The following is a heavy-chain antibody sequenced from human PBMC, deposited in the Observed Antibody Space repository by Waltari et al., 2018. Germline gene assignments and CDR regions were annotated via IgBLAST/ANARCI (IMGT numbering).Heavy chain of an antibody. V-gene: IGHV4-39*02. D-gene: IGHD3-3*01. Sequence: QLQLQESGPGLVKPSETLSLTCTVSGGSISSSSYYWGWIRQPPGKGLEWIGSIYYSGSTYYNPSLKSRVTISVDTSKNQFSLKLSSVTAADTAVYYCAREGTTVLRFLEWFDYWGQGTLVTVSS. CDR3: AREGTTVLRFLEWFDY. CDR1: GGSISSSSYY. J-gene: IGHJ4*02. CDR2: IYYSGST.